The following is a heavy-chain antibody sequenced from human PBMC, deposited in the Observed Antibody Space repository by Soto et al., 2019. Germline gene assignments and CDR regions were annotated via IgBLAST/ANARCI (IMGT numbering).Heavy chain of an antibody. V-gene: IGHV1-2*02. J-gene: IGHJ4*02. CDR2: INPITGGT. CDR1: GYTFTGYY. CDR3: ARNYYDSSDRDYLDY. D-gene: IGHD3-22*01. Sequence: ASVKVSCKASGYTFTGYYMHWVRQAPGQGLEWMGWINPITGGTNYAPKFQGRVTMTRDTSITTAYMELSRLRSDDTAVYYCARNYYDSSDRDYLDYWGQGTPVTVSS.